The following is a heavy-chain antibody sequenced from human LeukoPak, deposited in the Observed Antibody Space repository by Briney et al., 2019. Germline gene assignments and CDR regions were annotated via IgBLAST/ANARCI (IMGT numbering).Heavy chain of an antibody. CDR2: TYYSGST. CDR1: GGSISSGGYY. CDR3: ARSKGGYCSSTSCARFDY. V-gene: IGHV4-31*03. Sequence: SQTLSLTCTVSGGSISSGGYYWTWIRQHPGKGLEWIGNTYYSGSTYYNPSLKSRVTISVDTSKNQFSLKLSSVTAADTAVYYCARSKGGYCSSTSCARFDYWGQGTLVTVSS. J-gene: IGHJ4*02. D-gene: IGHD2-2*01.